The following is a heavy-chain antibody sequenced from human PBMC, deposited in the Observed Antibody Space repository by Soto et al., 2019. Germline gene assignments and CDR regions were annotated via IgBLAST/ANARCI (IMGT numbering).Heavy chain of an antibody. CDR1: GFTFISYG. V-gene: IGHV3-30*18. J-gene: IGHJ4*02. CDR3: AKDMDPCIAVAGLIDY. CDR2: ISYDGSNK. Sequence: GGSLRLSCAASGFTFISYGMHWVRQAPCKGLEWVAVISYDGSNKYYADSVKGRFTISRDNSKNTLYLQMNSLRAEDTAVYYCAKDMDPCIAVAGLIDYWGQGTLVTVSS. D-gene: IGHD6-19*01.